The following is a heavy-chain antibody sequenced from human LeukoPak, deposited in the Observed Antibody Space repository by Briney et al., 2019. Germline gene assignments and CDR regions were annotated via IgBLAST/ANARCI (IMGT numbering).Heavy chain of an antibody. CDR1: GGSFSGYH. V-gene: IGHV4-34*01. J-gene: IGHJ4*02. CDR2: INHSGST. Sequence: SETLSLTCAVYGGSFSGYHWSWIRQPPGKGLEWIGEINHSGSTNYNPSLKSRVTISVDTSKNQFSLKLSSVTAADTAVYYCARGVGGSYYIRWGQGTLVTVSS. CDR3: ARGVGGSYYIR. D-gene: IGHD1-26*01.